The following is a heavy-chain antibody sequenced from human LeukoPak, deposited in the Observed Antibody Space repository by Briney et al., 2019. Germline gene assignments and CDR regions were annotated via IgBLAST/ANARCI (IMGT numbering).Heavy chain of an antibody. J-gene: IGHJ4*02. CDR2: IFPSGGEI. CDR3: ATYRQVLLPFES. D-gene: IGHD2-8*02. V-gene: IGHV3-23*01. CDR1: GFTFSNYA. Sequence: GGSLRLSCAASGFTFSNYAMSWVRQPPGKGLEWVSSIFPSGGEIHYADSVRGRFTISRDNSKSTLSLQMNSLRAEDTAIYYCATYRQVLLPFESWGQGTLVTVSS.